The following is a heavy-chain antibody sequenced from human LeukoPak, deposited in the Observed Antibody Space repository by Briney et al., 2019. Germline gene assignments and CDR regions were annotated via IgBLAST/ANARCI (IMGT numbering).Heavy chain of an antibody. CDR1: GITLSNYG. D-gene: IGHD5-12*01. CDR2: VYPGGFT. Sequence: GGSLRLSCVVSGITLSNYGMSWVRQAPGKGLEWVSVVYPGGFTYHADSVKGRFTISRDTSKNTVYLQMNSLRAEDTAVYYCAKGAYDYIEMGYFDYWGQGTLVTVSS. J-gene: IGHJ4*02. V-gene: IGHV3-66*01. CDR3: AKGAYDYIEMGYFDY.